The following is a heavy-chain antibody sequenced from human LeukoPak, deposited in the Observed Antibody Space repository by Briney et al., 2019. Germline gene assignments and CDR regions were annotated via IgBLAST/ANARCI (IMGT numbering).Heavy chain of an antibody. Sequence: QPGGSLRLSCAASGFTFSSYAMSWVRQAPGKGLEWVSAISGSGGSTYYADSVKGRFTISRDNSKNTLYLQMNSLRAEDTAVYYCAKGTIPYAMDYYDSSGYDYWGQGTLVTVSS. CDR2: ISGSGGST. CDR1: GFTFSSYA. J-gene: IGHJ4*02. CDR3: AKGTIPYAMDYYDSSGYDY. D-gene: IGHD3-22*01. V-gene: IGHV3-23*01.